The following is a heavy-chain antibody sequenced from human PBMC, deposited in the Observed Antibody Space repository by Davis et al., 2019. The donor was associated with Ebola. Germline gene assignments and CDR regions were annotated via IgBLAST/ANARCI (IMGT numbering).Heavy chain of an antibody. D-gene: IGHD1-1*01. CDR3: ARDSSNWNFPDY. CDR1: GFTFSDYY. J-gene: IGHJ4*02. V-gene: IGHV3-11*05. Sequence: GESLKISCAASGFTFSDYYMSWIRQAPGKGLEWVSYISSSSTYTNYADSVKGRFTISRDNSKNTLHLQMNSLRAADTAVYYCARDSSNWNFPDYWGQGTLVTVSS. CDR2: ISSSSTYT.